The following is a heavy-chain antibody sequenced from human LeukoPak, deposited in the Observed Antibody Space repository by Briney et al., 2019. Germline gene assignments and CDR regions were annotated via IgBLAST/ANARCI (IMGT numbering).Heavy chain of an antibody. D-gene: IGHD2-15*01. CDR1: GGSISSYY. CDR3: ARDPGYCSGGSCYRPTNNYYYGMDV. J-gene: IGHJ6*02. CDR2: IYYSGGT. Sequence: PSETLSLTCAVSGGSISSYYWSWIRQPPGKGLEWIGYIYYSGGTNYNPSLKSRVTISVDTSKNQFSLKLSSVTAADTAVYYCARDPGYCSGGSCYRPTNNYYYGMDVWGQGTTVTVSS. V-gene: IGHV4-59*01.